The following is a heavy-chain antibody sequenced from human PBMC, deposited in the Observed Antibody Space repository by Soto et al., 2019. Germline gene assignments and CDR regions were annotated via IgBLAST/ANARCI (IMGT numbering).Heavy chain of an antibody. CDR3: AEGGWKFGYSSGALPDYYYYYGMDV. CDR2: IIPILGIA. V-gene: IGHV1-69*02. J-gene: IGHJ6*02. CDR1: GGTFSSYT. Sequence: ASVKVSCKASGGTFSSYTISWVRQAPGQGLEWMGRIIPILGIANYAQKFQGRVTITADKSTSTAYMELSSLRSEDTAVYYCAEGGWKFGYSSGALPDYYYYYGMDVWGQGTTVTVSS. D-gene: IGHD6-19*01.